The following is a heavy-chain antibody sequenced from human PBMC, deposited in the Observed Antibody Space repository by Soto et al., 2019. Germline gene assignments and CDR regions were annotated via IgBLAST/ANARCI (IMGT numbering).Heavy chain of an antibody. V-gene: IGHV2-5*02. CDR1: GFSLSTSGVG. J-gene: IGHJ4*02. CDR2: IYWDDDK. Sequence: SGPTLVKPTQTLTLTCTFSGFSLSTSGVGVGWIRQPPGKALEWLALIYWDDDKRYSPSLKSRLTITKDTSKNQVFLTMTNMDPVDTATYYCAHSFSLKSLSGYYGCDFYYWGQGTLVTVSS. CDR3: AHSFSLKSLSGYYGCDFYY. D-gene: IGHD3-3*01.